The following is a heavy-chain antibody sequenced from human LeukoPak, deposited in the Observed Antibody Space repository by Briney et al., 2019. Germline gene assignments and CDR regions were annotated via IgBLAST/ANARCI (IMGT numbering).Heavy chain of an antibody. CDR1: GFTFSSYG. Sequence: PGRSLRLSCAASGFTFSSYGMHWVRQAPGKGLEWVAVISYDGSNKYYADSVKGRFTISRDNSKNTLYLQMNSLRAADTAVYYCAKDFRGLAYWGQGTLVTVSS. V-gene: IGHV3-30*18. CDR3: AKDFRGLAY. D-gene: IGHD5-12*01. CDR2: ISYDGSNK. J-gene: IGHJ4*02.